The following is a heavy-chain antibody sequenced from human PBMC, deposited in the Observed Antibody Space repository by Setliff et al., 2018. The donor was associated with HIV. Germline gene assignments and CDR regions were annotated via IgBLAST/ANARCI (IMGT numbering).Heavy chain of an antibody. V-gene: IGHV4-34*01. Sequence: SETLSLTCFVYGTSFSDHYWSWVRQTPGKGLEWIGEMNPSGTTNYNPSRKSRVTMSIDTSERQSSLKWTSVTAADTAVYSCVRWYYCVSGACYRGDYWRQGTMVTVS. CDR1: GTSFSDHY. CDR2: MNPSGTT. J-gene: IGHJ4*02. CDR3: VRWYYCVSGACYRGDY. D-gene: IGHD2-21*02.